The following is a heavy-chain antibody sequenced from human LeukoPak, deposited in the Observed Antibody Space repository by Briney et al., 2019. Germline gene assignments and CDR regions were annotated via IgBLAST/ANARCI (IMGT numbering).Heavy chain of an antibody. CDR2: IYHSGST. J-gene: IGHJ5*02. Sequence: PSETLSLTCAVSGGSISSGGYSWSWIRQPPGKGLEWIGYIYHSGSTYYNPSLKSRVTISVDRSKNQFSLKLGSVTAADTAVYYCARASRYYYDSSGQYNWFDPWGQGTLVTVSS. CDR1: GGSISSGGYS. D-gene: IGHD3-22*01. V-gene: IGHV4-30-2*01. CDR3: ARASRYYYDSSGQYNWFDP.